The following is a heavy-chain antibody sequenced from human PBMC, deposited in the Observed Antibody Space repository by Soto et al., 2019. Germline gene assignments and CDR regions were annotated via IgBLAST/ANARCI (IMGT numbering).Heavy chain of an antibody. CDR2: ISAYNGNT. CDR1: GYAFTSYG. D-gene: IGHD1-26*01. J-gene: IGHJ4*02. V-gene: IGHV1-18*04. CDR3: ARAWELLVAFDY. Sequence: ASVKVSSEASGYAFTSYGISWVRQAPGQGLEWMGWISAYNGNTNYAQKLQGRVTMTTDTSTSTAYMELRSLRSDDTAVYYCARAWELLVAFDYWGQGTLVTVSS.